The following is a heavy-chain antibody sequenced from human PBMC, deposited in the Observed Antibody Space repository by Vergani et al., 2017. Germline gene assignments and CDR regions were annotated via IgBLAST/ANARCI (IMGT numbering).Heavy chain of an antibody. CDR2: ISSSSSYI. V-gene: IGHV3-21*01. CDR1: GFTFSSYS. J-gene: IGHJ4*02. Sequence: EVQLVESGGGLVKPGGSLRLSCAASGFTFSSYSMNWVRQAPGKGLEWVSSISSSSSYIYYADSVKGRFTISRDNAKNSLYLQMNSLRAEDTAEYYCARDGRAYGDYSFFDYWGQGTLVTVSS. D-gene: IGHD4-17*01. CDR3: ARDGRAYGDYSFFDY.